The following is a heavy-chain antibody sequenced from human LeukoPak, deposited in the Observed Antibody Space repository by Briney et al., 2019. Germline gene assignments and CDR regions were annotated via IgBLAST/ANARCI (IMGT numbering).Heavy chain of an antibody. CDR2: IYYSGNT. CDR3: VLYYRYYMDV. CDR1: GVSISTSNFY. V-gene: IGHV4-39*01. D-gene: IGHD3-9*01. J-gene: IGHJ6*03. Sequence: PSETLSLNCTVSGVSISTSNFYWGWIRQPPGKRLECIGGIYYSGNTYFNPSLKSRVTISVDTSKNQFCLRLSSVTAADTAVYYCVLYYRYYMDVWGKGTTVTVSS.